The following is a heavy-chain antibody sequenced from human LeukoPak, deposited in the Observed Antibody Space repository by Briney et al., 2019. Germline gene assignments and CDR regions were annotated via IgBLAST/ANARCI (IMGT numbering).Heavy chain of an antibody. CDR1: GYTFTGDY. CDR3: ARAKRTYGTGNWFDP. CDR2: INPNSGGT. J-gene: IGHJ5*02. V-gene: IGHV1-2*06. Sequence: ASVKVSCKASGYTFTGDYMHWVRQAPRQGLEWMGRINPNSGGTNYAQKFQGRVTMTRDTSISTAYMELSRLRSDDTALYYCARAKRTYGTGNWFDPWGQGTLVTVSS. D-gene: IGHD1-14*01.